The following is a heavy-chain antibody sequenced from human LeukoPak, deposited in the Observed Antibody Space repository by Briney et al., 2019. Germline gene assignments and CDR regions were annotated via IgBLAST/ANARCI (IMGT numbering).Heavy chain of an antibody. Sequence: SQTLSLTCTVSGGSISSGGYYWSWIRQPPGKGMEWIGYFYHSGSTYYNPSLKSRVTISVDRSKNQFSLKLSSVTAADTAVYYCATWNTREAFDIWGQGTMVTVSS. D-gene: IGHD1/OR15-1a*01. CDR2: FYHSGST. V-gene: IGHV4-30-2*01. J-gene: IGHJ3*02. CDR1: GGSISSGGYY. CDR3: ATWNTREAFDI.